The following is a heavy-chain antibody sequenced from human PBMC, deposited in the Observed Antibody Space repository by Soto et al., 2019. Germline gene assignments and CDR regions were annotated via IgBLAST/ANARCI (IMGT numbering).Heavy chain of an antibody. D-gene: IGHD3-3*01. V-gene: IGHV3-23*01. CDR1: GFTFSSYA. Sequence: DVPLLESGGGLVQPGGSLRLSCAASGFTFSSYAMSWVRQAPGKGLEWVSTISGNGGSTYYADSVKGRFTISRDNSKNTLYLQMNSLRAEDTAVYYCASADRSGRNWFDPWGQGTLVTVSS. J-gene: IGHJ5*02. CDR2: ISGNGGST. CDR3: ASADRSGRNWFDP.